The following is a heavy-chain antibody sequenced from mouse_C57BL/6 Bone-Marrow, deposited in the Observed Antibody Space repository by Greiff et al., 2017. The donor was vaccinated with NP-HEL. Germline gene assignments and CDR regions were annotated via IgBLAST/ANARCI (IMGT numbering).Heavy chain of an antibody. CDR1: GYTFTDYY. V-gene: IGHV1-76*01. D-gene: IGHD1-1*01. Sequence: VQLQQSGAELVRPGASVKLSCKASGYTFTDYYINWVKQRPGQGLEWIARIYPGSGNTYSNEKFKGKATLTAEKSSSTAYMQLSSLTSEDSAVYFCARSGIYYYGDFDVWGTGTTVTVSS. J-gene: IGHJ1*03. CDR2: IYPGSGNT. CDR3: ARSGIYYYGDFDV.